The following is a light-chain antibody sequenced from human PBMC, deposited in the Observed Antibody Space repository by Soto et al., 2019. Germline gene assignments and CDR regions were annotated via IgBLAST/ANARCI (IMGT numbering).Light chain of an antibody. J-gene: IGLJ1*01. Sequence: QSVLTQPPSASGTPGQRVTISCSGSSSNIGSNYVYWYHQLPGTAPKLVIYRNNQRPSGVSNRFSGSKSGNTASLTISGLQAEDEADYYCCSYAGSSTFEVFGTGTKLTVL. CDR1: SSNIGSNY. CDR2: RNN. V-gene: IGLV1-47*01. CDR3: CSYAGSSTFEV.